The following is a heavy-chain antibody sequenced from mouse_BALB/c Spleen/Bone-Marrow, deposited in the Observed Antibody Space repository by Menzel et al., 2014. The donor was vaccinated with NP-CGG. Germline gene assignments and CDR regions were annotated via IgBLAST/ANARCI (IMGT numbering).Heavy chain of an antibody. D-gene: IGHD2-4*01. J-gene: IGHJ3*01. CDR1: GYSFTGYT. Sequence: VQLQQSGHELVKPGASMKISCKASGYSFTGYTMDWVKQSHGKNLEWIGLINPYNGGTSYNQKFKGKAALTVDKSSSTAYMELLSLTSEDSAVYYCEREGNYDYAWFAYWGQGTLVTVSS. V-gene: IGHV1-18*01. CDR2: INPYNGGT. CDR3: EREGNYDYAWFAY.